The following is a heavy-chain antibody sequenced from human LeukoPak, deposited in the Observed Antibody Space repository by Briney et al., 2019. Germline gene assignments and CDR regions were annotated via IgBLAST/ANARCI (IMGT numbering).Heavy chain of an antibody. CDR1: GFTFSSYA. Sequence: GRSLRLSCAASGFTFSSYAMHWVRQAPGKGLEWVAVISYDGSNKYYADSVKGRFTISRDNSKNTLYLQMNSLRAEDTAVYYCARGYYDFWSGYSPFDPWGQGTLVTVSS. V-gene: IGHV3-30-3*01. D-gene: IGHD3-3*01. CDR2: ISYDGSNK. CDR3: ARGYYDFWSGYSPFDP. J-gene: IGHJ5*02.